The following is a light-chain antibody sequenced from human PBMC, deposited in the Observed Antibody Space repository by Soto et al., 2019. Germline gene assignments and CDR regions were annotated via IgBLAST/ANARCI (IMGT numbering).Light chain of an antibody. Sequence: DIQMTQSPSSLSASVGDRVTITCRASQGISNYLAWYQQKPGKVPKLLIYAASTLQSGVPSRFGGSGSGTDFTLTISSLQLEDVATYYRQNYNCVSVTVGPRTKVDIK. J-gene: IGKJ3*01. CDR3: QNYNCVSVT. V-gene: IGKV1-27*01. CDR1: QGISNY. CDR2: AAS.